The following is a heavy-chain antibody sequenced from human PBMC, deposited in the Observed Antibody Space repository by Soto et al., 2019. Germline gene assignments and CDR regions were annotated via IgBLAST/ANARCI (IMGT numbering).Heavy chain of an antibody. CDR3: ARQEGAPVLFYYGMYV. Sequence: PGESLKISCKGSGYNFTKYWIGWVRQMPGKGLEWMGIIYPGDSDTRYSPSFQGQVTISADKSISAAYLQWSSLKASDTAMYYCARQEGAPVLFYYGMYVWGQGTTVTVSS. CDR1: GYNFTKYW. D-gene: IGHD1-26*01. V-gene: IGHV5-51*01. J-gene: IGHJ6*02. CDR2: IYPGDSDT.